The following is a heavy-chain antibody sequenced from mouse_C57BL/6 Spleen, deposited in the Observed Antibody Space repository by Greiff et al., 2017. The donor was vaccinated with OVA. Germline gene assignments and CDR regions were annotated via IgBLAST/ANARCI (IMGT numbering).Heavy chain of an antibody. V-gene: IGHV1-72*01. D-gene: IGHD2-3*01. CDR1: GYTFTSYW. J-gene: IGHJ1*03. Sequence: QVQLQQPGAELVKPGASVKLSCKASGYTFTSYWMHWVKQRPGRGLEWIGRIDPNSGGTKYNEKFKSKATLTVDKPSSTAYMQLSSLTSEDSAVYYCSRCYDGYYRGVYFDVWGTGTTVTVSS. CDR3: SRCYDGYYRGVYFDV. CDR2: IDPNSGGT.